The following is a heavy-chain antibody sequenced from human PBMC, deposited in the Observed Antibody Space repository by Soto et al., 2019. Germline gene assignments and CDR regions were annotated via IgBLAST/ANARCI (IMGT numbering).Heavy chain of an antibody. CDR2: IFSGGSGT. V-gene: IGHV3-23*01. CDR3: ARDRQPDGIWTFDY. D-gene: IGHD1-1*01. J-gene: IGHJ4*02. Sequence: EVQLLESGGGMIQPGGSLRLSCSGSGFSMSSYTMGWVRLAPGKGLEWVATIFSGGSGTEYADSVTGRFSLSRDNSKNIMYLQMNSLRVEDTAVYYCARDRQPDGIWTFDYWGRGTLVTVSS. CDR1: GFSMSSYT.